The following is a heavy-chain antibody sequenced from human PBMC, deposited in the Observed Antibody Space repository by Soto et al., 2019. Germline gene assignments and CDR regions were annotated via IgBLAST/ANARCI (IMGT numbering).Heavy chain of an antibody. Sequence: EVQLLESGGGLIQPGGSLRLSCVGSGFTFSRYAMSWVRQAPGKGLEWVSVISASGDITYNADSVKGRFTISRDNSKHTVYLQMNSLRGEDTAVYYCAKRSVVIPTAIAGYFYMDVWGKGTSVTVSS. J-gene: IGHJ6*03. CDR3: AKRSVVIPTAIAGYFYMDV. CDR2: ISASGDIT. V-gene: IGHV3-23*01. D-gene: IGHD2-2*02. CDR1: GFTFSRYA.